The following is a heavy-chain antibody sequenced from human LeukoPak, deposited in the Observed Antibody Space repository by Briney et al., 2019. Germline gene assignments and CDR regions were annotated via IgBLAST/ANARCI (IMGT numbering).Heavy chain of an antibody. CDR2: ISSSSSTI. CDR1: GFTFSSYS. V-gene: IGHV3-48*01. J-gene: IGHJ6*03. D-gene: IGHD3-3*01. Sequence: PGGSLRLSCAASGFTFSSYSMNWVRQAPGKGLELVSYISSSSSTIYYADSVKGRFTISRDNAKNSLYLQMNSLRAEDTAVYYCARAAAYYDFWSGYLQIRGGHYYYMDVWGKGTTVTVSS. CDR3: ARAAAYYDFWSGYLQIRGGHYYYMDV.